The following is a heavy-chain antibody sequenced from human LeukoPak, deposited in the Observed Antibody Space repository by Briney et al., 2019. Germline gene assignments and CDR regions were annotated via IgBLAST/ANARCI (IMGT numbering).Heavy chain of an antibody. D-gene: IGHD6-6*01. Sequence: SETLSLTCAVYGGSFSGYYWSWIRQPPGKGLEWIGEINHSGSTNYNPSLKSRVTISVDTSKNQFSLKLSSVTAADTAVYYCAREIAARRGYYYYYYMDVWGKGTTVTVSS. V-gene: IGHV4-34*01. CDR1: GGSFSGYY. J-gene: IGHJ6*03. CDR3: AREIAARRGYYYYYYMDV. CDR2: INHSGST.